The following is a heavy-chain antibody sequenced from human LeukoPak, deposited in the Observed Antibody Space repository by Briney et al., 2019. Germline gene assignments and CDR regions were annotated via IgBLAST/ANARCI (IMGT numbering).Heavy chain of an antibody. CDR1: GFTFSNYA. D-gene: IGHD5-24*01. Sequence: GGSLRLSCVVSGFTFSNYAMHWVRQAPGQAPGKGLEWVAVMSYDGSHEYYADSAKGRFTISRDNAKNSLYLQMNSLRAEDTAVYYCARARWLQPGDYWGQGTLVTVSS. CDR2: MSYDGSHE. CDR3: ARARWLQPGDY. V-gene: IGHV3-30*04. J-gene: IGHJ4*02.